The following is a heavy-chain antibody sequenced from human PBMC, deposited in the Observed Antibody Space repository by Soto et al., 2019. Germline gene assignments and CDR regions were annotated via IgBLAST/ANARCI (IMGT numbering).Heavy chain of an antibody. D-gene: IGHD3-3*01. CDR2: ISAYNGNT. CDR1: GYTFTSYG. CDR3: ARVGVGDFWSGYSNY. Sequence: QVQLVQSGAEVKKPGASVKVSCKASGYTFTSYGISWVRRAPGQGLEWMGWISAYNGNTNYAQKLQGRVTMTTDTSTSTAYMELRSLRSDDTAASYCARVGVGDFWSGYSNYWGQGTLVTVSS. J-gene: IGHJ4*02. V-gene: IGHV1-18*01.